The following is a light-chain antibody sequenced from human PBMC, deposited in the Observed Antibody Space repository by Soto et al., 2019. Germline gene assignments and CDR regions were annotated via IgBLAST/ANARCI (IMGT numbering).Light chain of an antibody. J-gene: IGLJ2*01. V-gene: IGLV2-8*01. CDR2: EVS. CDR3: SSYAGSNNFVV. Sequence: QSALTQPPSASGSPGQSVTISCTGTSNDVGGYNYVSWYQQHPGKAPKPMIYEVSKRPSGVPDRFSGSKSGNTASLTVSGLQAEDEADYYCSSYAGSNNFVVFGGGTKLTVL. CDR1: SNDVGGYNY.